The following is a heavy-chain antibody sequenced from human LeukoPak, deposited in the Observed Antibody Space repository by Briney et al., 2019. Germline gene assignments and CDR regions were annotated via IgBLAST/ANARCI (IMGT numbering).Heavy chain of an antibody. CDR2: INPSGGST. J-gene: IGHJ6*04. CDR3: ARGRVLLWFGEVYYYYGMDV. D-gene: IGHD3-10*01. CDR1: GYTFTSYY. V-gene: IGHV1-46*01. Sequence: ASVKVSCKASGYTFTSYYMHWVRQAPGQGLEWMGIINPSGGSTSYAQKFQGRVTMTRDTSTNTVYMELSSLRSEDTAVYYCARGRVLLWFGEVYYYYGMDVWGKGTTVTVSS.